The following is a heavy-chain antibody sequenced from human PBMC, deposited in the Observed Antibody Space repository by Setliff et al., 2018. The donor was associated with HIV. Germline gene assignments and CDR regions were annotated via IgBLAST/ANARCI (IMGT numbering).Heavy chain of an antibody. V-gene: IGHV3-66*02. CDR1: GFTVSSNY. D-gene: IGHD6-13*01. J-gene: IGHJ5*02. CDR3: AKADDGAAAGPAP. Sequence: GGSLRLSCAASGFTVSSNYMSWVRQAPGKGLEWVSVIYSGGSTYYADSVKGRFTISRDNAKNMVYLQMDSLRKEDTAIYYCAKADDGAAAGPAPWGQGTLVTVSS. CDR2: IYSGGST.